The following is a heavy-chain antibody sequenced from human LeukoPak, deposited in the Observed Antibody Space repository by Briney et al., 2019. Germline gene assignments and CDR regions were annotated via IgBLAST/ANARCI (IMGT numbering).Heavy chain of an antibody. CDR3: ASGSPNYGDLFDF. D-gene: IGHD4-17*01. CDR2: IYPNSGDT. J-gene: IGHJ4*02. CDR1: VYTFTAYY. V-gene: IGHV1-2*02. Sequence: GPVNVSCKASVYTFTAYYMHWVRQAPGRGLEWMGWIYPNSGDTNFAQKFQVRVTMTCYTSISTAYMEMSRLISDNTAVYYCASGSPNYGDLFDFWGQGTLVTVSS.